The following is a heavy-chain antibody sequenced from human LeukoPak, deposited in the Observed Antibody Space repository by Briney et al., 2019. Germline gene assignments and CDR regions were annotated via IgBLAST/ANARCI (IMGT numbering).Heavy chain of an antibody. J-gene: IGHJ4*02. CDR1: GYTFTGYR. CDR2: INPNSGGT. V-gene: IGHV1-2*02. Sequence: GASVKVSCKASGYTFTGYRIHWVRQAPGQGLEWMGWINPNSGGTNSAQKFQGRVTMTRDTSISTAYMELSRLRSDDTAVYYCVRDWGAYYYDNSDFSHFDYWGQGTLVTVSS. D-gene: IGHD3-22*01. CDR3: VRDWGAYYYDNSDFSHFDY.